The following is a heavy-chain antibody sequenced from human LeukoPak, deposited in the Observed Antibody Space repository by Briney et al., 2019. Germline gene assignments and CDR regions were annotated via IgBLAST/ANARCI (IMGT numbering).Heavy chain of an antibody. D-gene: IGHD3-16*01. CDR1: GGSISSGGYY. Sequence: SQTLSLTCTVSGGSISSGGYYWSWIRQPPGKGLEWIGYIYHSGSTYYNPSLKSRVTISVDTSKNQFSLKLSSVTAADTALYYCAREGGFMCMDYWGQGTLVTVSS. J-gene: IGHJ4*02. V-gene: IGHV4-30-2*01. CDR3: AREGGFMCMDY. CDR2: IYHSGST.